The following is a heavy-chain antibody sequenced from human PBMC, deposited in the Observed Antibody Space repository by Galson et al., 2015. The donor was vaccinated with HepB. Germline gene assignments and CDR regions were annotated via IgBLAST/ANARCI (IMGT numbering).Heavy chain of an antibody. CDR3: ARGPLGYCSSTSCFNDAFDI. CDR2: IYSGGST. J-gene: IGHJ3*02. D-gene: IGHD2-2*01. V-gene: IGHV3-53*01. Sequence: SLRLSCAASGFTVSSNYMSWVRQAPGKGLEWVSVIYSGGSTYYADSVKGRFTISRDNSKNTLYLQMNSLRAEDTAVYYCARGPLGYCSSTSCFNDAFDIWGQGTMVTVSS. CDR1: GFTVSSNY.